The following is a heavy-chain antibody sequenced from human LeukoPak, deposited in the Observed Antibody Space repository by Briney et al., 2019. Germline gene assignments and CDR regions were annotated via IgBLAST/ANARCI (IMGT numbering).Heavy chain of an antibody. CDR1: GGSFSGYH. D-gene: IGHD3-22*01. CDR3: ARHYTYYYDSSGYSYATTYAFDI. CDR2: IYYSGST. Sequence: SETLSLTCAVYGGSFSGYHWSWIRQPPGKGLEWIGYIYYSGSTNYNPSLKSRVTISVDTSKNQFSLKLSSVTAADTAVYYCARHYTYYYDSSGYSYATTYAFDIWGQGTMVTVSS. V-gene: IGHV4-59*08. J-gene: IGHJ3*02.